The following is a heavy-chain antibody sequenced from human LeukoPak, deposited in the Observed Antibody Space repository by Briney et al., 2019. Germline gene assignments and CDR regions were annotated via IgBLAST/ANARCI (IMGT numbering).Heavy chain of an antibody. Sequence: SETLSLTCTVSGGSISSYYWSWIRQPPGKGLEWIGYIYYSGSTNYNPSLKSRVTISVDTSKNQFSLKLSPVTAADTAVYYCAREGGIPYGDYVFDYWGQGTLVTVSS. CDR2: IYYSGST. CDR3: AREGGIPYGDYVFDY. J-gene: IGHJ4*02. V-gene: IGHV4-59*01. CDR1: GGSISSYY. D-gene: IGHD4-17*01.